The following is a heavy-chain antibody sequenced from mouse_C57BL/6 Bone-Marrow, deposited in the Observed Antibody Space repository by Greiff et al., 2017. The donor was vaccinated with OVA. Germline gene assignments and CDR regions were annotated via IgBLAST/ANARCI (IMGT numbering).Heavy chain of an antibody. CDR3: TDYDYDHTRDY. J-gene: IGHJ2*01. D-gene: IGHD2-4*01. CDR2: IDPETGGT. CDR1: GYTFTDYE. Sequence: QVQLKQSGAELVRPGASVTLSCKASGYTFTDYEMHWVKQTPVHGLEWIGAIDPETGGTAYNQKFKGKAILTADKSSSTAYMELRSLTSEDSAVYYCTDYDYDHTRDYWGQGTTLTVSS. V-gene: IGHV1-15*01.